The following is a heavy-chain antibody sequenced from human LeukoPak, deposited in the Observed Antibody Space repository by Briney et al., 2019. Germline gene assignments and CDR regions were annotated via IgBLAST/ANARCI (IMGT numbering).Heavy chain of an antibody. CDR3: ASIYGDHAVDF. D-gene: IGHD4-17*01. J-gene: IGHJ4*02. CDR1: GFTFSTYS. CDR2: ISSGSSYI. V-gene: IGHV3-21*01. Sequence: GGSLRLSCAASGFTFSTYSMNWVRQAPGKGVEWVSSISSGSSYISYADSVKGGFTFSRDNAKNSLYLQMNSLRAENRAVYYCASIYGDHAVDFWGQGTLVTVSP.